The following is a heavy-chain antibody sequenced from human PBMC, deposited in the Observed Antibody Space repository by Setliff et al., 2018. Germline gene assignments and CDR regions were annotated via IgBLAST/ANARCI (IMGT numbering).Heavy chain of an antibody. D-gene: IGHD3-3*01. CDR2: IYTGGST. CDR3: ARAGPTVTFFRVLVISWWDP. Sequence: SETLSLTCTVSGGSINSGTYYWSWFRQSAGKGLEWIGRIYTGGSTNYNPSLKSRVTISVDTSKNQFSLKLSSVTAADTATYYCARAGPTVTFFRVLVISWWDPWGQGSLVTVSS. J-gene: IGHJ5*02. CDR1: GGSINSGTYY. V-gene: IGHV4-61*02.